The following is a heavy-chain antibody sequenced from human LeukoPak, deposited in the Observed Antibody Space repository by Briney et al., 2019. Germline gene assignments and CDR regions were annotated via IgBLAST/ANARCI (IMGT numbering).Heavy chain of an antibody. CDR2: INPSGGSK. CDR1: GYTFTSYY. D-gene: IGHD2-15*01. J-gene: IGHJ4*02. V-gene: IGHV1-46*01. Sequence: ASVKVSCKSCGYTFTSYYMHWVRQTPGQGLEWMGIINPSGGSKSYAQKFQGRVTMTRDTSTSTVYMELSSLRSEDTAVYYCARDGQWWFDYWGQGALVSVCS. CDR3: ARDGQWWFDY.